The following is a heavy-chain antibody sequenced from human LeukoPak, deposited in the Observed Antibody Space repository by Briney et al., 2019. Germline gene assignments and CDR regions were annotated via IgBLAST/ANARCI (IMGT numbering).Heavy chain of an antibody. CDR3: ARGRPGSSGWYDDY. V-gene: IGHV4-34*01. CDR1: GGSFSGYY. J-gene: IGHJ4*02. D-gene: IGHD6-19*01. Sequence: SETLSLTCAVYGGSFSGYYWGWIRQPPGKGLEWIGEINHSGSTNYNPSLKSRVAISVDTSKNQFSLKLSSVTAADTAVYYCARGRPGSSGWYDDYWGQGTLVTVSS. CDR2: INHSGST.